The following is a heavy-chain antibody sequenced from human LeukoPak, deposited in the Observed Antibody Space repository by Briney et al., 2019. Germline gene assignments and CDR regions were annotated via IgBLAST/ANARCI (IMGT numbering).Heavy chain of an antibody. CDR1: GYTFTSYA. Sequence: ASVKVSCKASGYTFTSYAMNWVRQAPGQGLEWMGWINTNTGNPTYAQGFTGRFVFSLDTSVSTAYLQISSLKAEVTAVYYCARARLWFGELLPYYYYYMDVWGKGTTVTVSS. CDR2: INTNTGNP. D-gene: IGHD3-10*01. J-gene: IGHJ6*03. CDR3: ARARLWFGELLPYYYYYMDV. V-gene: IGHV7-4-1*02.